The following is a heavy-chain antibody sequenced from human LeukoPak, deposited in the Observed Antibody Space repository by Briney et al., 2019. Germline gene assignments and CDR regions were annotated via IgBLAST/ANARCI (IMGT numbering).Heavy chain of an antibody. D-gene: IGHD6-13*01. J-gene: IGHJ4*02. Sequence: SETLSLTCTVSGGSISSSSYYWGWIRQPPGKGLEWIGSIYYSGSTYYNPSLKSRVTISVDTSKNQFSLKLSSVTAADTAVYYCASQDPSYSSSRTYYFDYWGQGTLVTVSS. V-gene: IGHV4-39*07. CDR3: ASQDPSYSSSRTYYFDY. CDR2: IYYSGST. CDR1: GGSISSSSYY.